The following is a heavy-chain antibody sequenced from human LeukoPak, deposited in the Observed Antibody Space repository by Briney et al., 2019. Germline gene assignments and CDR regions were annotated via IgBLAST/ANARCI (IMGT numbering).Heavy chain of an antibody. Sequence: GGSLRLSCAASGFTFSSYSMNWVRQAPGKGLEWVSSISSSSSYIYYADSVKGRFTISRDNAKNSLYLQMSSLRAEDTAVYYCARSPFAAMGLVWFDPWGQGTLVTVSS. CDR1: GFTFSSYS. D-gene: IGHD2-2*01. CDR2: ISSSSSYI. J-gene: IGHJ5*02. V-gene: IGHV3-21*04. CDR3: ARSPFAAMGLVWFDP.